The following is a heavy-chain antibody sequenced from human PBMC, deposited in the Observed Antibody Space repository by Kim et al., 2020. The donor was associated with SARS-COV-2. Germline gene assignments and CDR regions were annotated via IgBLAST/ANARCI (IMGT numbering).Heavy chain of an antibody. Sequence: GESLKISCKGSGFSFTSSWIGWVRQMPGKGLEWMGVIYPGDSDTRYSPSFQGQVTISADKSTSTAYLRWSSLKASDTAMYYCARRLGDGTTGFDYWGQGTLLTVSS. CDR1: GFSFTSSW. CDR3: ARRLGDGTTGFDY. V-gene: IGHV5-51*01. CDR2: IYPGDSDT. J-gene: IGHJ4*02. D-gene: IGHD1-1*01.